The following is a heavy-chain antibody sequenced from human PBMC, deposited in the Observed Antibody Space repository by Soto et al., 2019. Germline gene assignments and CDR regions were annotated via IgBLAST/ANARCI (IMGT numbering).Heavy chain of an antibody. D-gene: IGHD2-21*02. Sequence: ESRAGTWTVSRCSTSSYYWNCIRQPPGKGLEWIGEINYSGITNYNPSLKSRVTISVDTSKNQFSLKLSSVTAADTAVYYCARRTQADHCGNSALHGSWGQGPLVTVSS. V-gene: IGHV4-59*12. CDR2: INYSGIT. J-gene: IGHJ5*02. CDR3: ARRTQADHCGNSALHGS. CDR1: RCSTSSYY.